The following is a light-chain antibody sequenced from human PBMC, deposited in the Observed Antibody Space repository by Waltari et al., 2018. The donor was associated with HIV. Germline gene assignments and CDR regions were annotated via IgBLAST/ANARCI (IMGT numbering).Light chain of an antibody. CDR2: AAL. CDR3: QQSYKAPRT. J-gene: IGKJ1*01. V-gene: IGKV1-39*01. CDR1: QTISTY. Sequence: DIQMTQSPSSLSASVGDRVTITCRASQTISTYLNWYQQKPGKAPNLLIYAALNLQSGVPSRFSGSGSGTDFTLTISSLQPEDFASYYCQQSYKAPRTFGQGTKVEIK.